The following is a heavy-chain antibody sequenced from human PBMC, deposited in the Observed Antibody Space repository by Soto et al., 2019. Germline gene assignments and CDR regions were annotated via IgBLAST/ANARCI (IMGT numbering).Heavy chain of an antibody. CDR2: IRCGGSNT. CDR3: AKDSNKYSSSLRGRYFDY. CDR1: GFPFSSYV. J-gene: IGHJ4*02. V-gene: IGHV3-23*01. D-gene: IGHD4-4*01. Sequence: EVQLLESGGGLVQRGGSLRLSCAASGFPFSSYVMSWVRQAPGKGLEWVSGIRCGGSNTFYADYVKGRFTISRDNSKNPLLLQMNSLGGEDTAVYYCAKDSNKYSSSLRGRYFDYWGQGIGVTVSS.